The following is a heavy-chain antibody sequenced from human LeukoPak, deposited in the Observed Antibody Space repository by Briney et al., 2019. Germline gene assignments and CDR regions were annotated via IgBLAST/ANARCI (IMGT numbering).Heavy chain of an antibody. D-gene: IGHD6-19*01. CDR3: AKDHGSGWYSGFDY. Sequence: PGGSLRLSCAASGFTFSSYSMSWVRQAPGKGLEWVSGISWNSGSIGYADSVKGRFTISRDNAKNSLYLQMNSLRAEDTALYYCAKDHGSGWYSGFDYWGQGTLVTVSS. CDR1: GFTFSSYS. V-gene: IGHV3-9*01. J-gene: IGHJ4*02. CDR2: ISWNSGSI.